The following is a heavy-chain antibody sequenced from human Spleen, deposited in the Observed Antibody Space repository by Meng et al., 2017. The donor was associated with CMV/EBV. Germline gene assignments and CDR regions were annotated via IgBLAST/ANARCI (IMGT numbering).Heavy chain of an antibody. V-gene: IGHV1-2*02. CDR3: TRGPDKFDP. CDR2: INPGSGDT. J-gene: IGHJ5*02. Sequence: KVSCKNSGYTFTAYYIHWVRQAPGQGLEWMAWINPGSGDTNSAQKFQGRLTLTRDTSINIVYMELTGLSSDDTALYFCTRGPDKFDPWGQGTLVTVSS. CDR1: GYTFTAYY.